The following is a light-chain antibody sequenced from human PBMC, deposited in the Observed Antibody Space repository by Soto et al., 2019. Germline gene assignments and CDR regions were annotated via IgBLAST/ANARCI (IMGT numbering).Light chain of an antibody. Sequence: EIVLTQSPGTLSLSPGERATLSCRASQSVSSSYLAWYQQKPGQAPRLLIYGASSRATGIPDRFSGSGSGTDFTLTISSLQAEDFASYHCQQTYSDISFGGGTKVDIK. CDR3: QQTYSDIS. CDR2: GAS. V-gene: IGKV3-20*01. CDR1: QSVSSSY. J-gene: IGKJ4*01.